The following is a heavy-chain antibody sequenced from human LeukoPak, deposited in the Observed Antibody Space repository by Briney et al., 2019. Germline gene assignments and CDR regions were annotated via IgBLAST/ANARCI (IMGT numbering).Heavy chain of an antibody. J-gene: IGHJ4*02. CDR2: IYHSGST. D-gene: IGHD5-24*01. Sequence: SETLSLTCTVSGGSISTSGYYWGWIRQPPGKGLEWIGNIYHSGSTNYNPSLKSRVTISVDTSKNQFSLKLGSVTAADTAVYYCARERRDGYNKAPYYFDYWGQGTLVTVSS. V-gene: IGHV4-39*07. CDR1: GGSISTSGYY. CDR3: ARERRDGYNKAPYYFDY.